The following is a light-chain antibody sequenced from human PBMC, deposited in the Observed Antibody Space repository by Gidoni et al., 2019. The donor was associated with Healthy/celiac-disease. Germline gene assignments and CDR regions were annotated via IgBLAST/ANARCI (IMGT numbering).Light chain of an antibody. CDR3: QQYDNLPMYT. V-gene: IGKV1-33*01. CDR2: DAS. J-gene: IGKJ2*01. CDR1: QDISNY. Sequence: DIQMTHSLSSLSASVGDRVTITCQASQDISNYLNWYQQKPGKAPKLLIYDASNLETGVPSRFSGSGSGTDFTFTISSLQHEDIATYYCQQYDNLPMYTFGQGTKLEIK.